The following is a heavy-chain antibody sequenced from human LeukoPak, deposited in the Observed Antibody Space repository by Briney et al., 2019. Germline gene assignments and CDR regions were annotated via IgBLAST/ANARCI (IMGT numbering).Heavy chain of an antibody. CDR3: ARGRGTTMVRGVITNYFDL. Sequence: ASVKVSCKASGYSFSSSGINWVRQAPGHGLEWMGWISASNGNTDYAQNFQGRVTMTTDTSTSTAYMELKSLRSDDTAVYYCARGRGTTMVRGVITNYFDLWGRGSLVTVSS. CDR1: GYSFSSSG. V-gene: IGHV1-18*01. CDR2: ISASNGNT. J-gene: IGHJ2*01. D-gene: IGHD3-10*01.